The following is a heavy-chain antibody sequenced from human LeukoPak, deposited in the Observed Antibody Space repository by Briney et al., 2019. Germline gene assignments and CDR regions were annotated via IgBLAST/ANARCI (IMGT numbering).Heavy chain of an antibody. V-gene: IGHV4-59*01. CDR1: GGSISSYY. CDR3: ARDGEMATTTYNWFDP. D-gene: IGHD5-24*01. J-gene: IGHJ5*02. CDR2: IYYSGST. Sequence: SETLSLTCTVSGGSISSYYWSWIRQPPGKGLEWIGYIYYSGSTNYNPSLKSRVTISVDTSKNQFSLKLGSVTAADTAVYYCARDGEMATTTYNWFDPWGQGTLVTVSS.